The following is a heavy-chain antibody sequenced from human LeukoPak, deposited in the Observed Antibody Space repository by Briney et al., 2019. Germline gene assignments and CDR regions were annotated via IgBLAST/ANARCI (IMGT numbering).Heavy chain of an antibody. CDR2: IYYSGST. J-gene: IGHJ4*02. Sequence: SETLSLTCTVTGGSISSYYWSWIRQPPGKGLEWIGYIYYSGSTNYNPSLKSRVTISVDTSKNQFSLKLSSVTAADTAVYYCARGGYDSSGYYFSLLYDYWGQGTLVTVYS. CDR3: ARGGYDSSGYYFSLLYDY. CDR1: GGSISSYY. D-gene: IGHD3-22*01. V-gene: IGHV4-59*01.